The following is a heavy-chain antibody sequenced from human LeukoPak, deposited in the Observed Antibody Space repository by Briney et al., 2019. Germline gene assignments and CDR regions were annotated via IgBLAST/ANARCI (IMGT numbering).Heavy chain of an antibody. D-gene: IGHD7-27*01. J-gene: IGHJ4*02. CDR2: INHSGST. Sequence: SQTLSLTCAVYGGSFSGYYWSWIRQPPGKGLEWIGEINHSGSTNYNPSLKSRVTISVDTSKNQFSLKLSSVTAADTAVYFCARGFRGDNFDYWGQGTLVTVSS. V-gene: IGHV4-34*01. CDR1: GGSFSGYY. CDR3: ARGFRGDNFDY.